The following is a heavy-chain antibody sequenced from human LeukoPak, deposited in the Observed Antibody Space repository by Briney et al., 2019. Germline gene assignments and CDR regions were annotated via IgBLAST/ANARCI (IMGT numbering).Heavy chain of an antibody. J-gene: IGHJ6*02. CDR3: ARVGGGYGMDV. Sequence: PGGSLRLSCAASGFTFSNYAMSWVRQAPGKGLEWVSSISGSSTYIYYADSVKGRFTISRDNAKNSLYLQMNSLRAEDTALYCCARVGGGYGMDVWGQGTTVTVSS. V-gene: IGHV3-21*01. CDR1: GFTFSNYA. CDR2: ISGSSTYI. D-gene: IGHD3-10*01.